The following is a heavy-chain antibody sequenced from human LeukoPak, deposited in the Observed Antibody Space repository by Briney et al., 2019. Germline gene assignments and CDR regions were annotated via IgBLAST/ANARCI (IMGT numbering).Heavy chain of an antibody. CDR2: INPSGGST. D-gene: IGHD2-8*01. CDR1: GYTFTGYY. CDR3: ARGEDIVLMVYAQQQAYYMDV. V-gene: IGHV1-46*01. J-gene: IGHJ6*03. Sequence: GASVKVSCKASGYTFTGYYMHWVRQAPGQGLEWMGIINPSGGSTSYAQKFQGRVTMTRDMSTSTVYMELSSLRSEDTAVYYCARGEDIVLMVYAQQQAYYMDVWGKGTTVTVSS.